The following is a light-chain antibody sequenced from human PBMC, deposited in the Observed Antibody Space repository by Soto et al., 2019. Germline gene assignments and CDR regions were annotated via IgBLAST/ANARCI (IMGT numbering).Light chain of an antibody. Sequence: DIQMTQSPSTLSASVGDRVTITCRASQSINSWLAWYQQKPGKAPKLLIYKASSLESGVPSRFSGSAAGTEFTLTISSLQPDDFATYYCQQYNTYSGTFGQGTKLEIK. CDR3: QQYNTYSGT. J-gene: IGKJ2*02. CDR2: KAS. V-gene: IGKV1-5*03. CDR1: QSINSW.